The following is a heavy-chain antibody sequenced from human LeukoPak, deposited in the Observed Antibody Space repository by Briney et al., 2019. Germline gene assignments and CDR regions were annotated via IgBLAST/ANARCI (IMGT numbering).Heavy chain of an antibody. J-gene: IGHJ5*02. Sequence: ASVKVSCEASGYTFTSYDINWVRQATGQGPEWMGWMNPNSGNTGYAQKFQGRVTITRNTSISTAYMELSSLRSEDTAVYYCARGLEVFSGGDPGYWFDPWGQGTLVTVSS. D-gene: IGHD2-21*01. CDR1: GYTFTSYD. CDR2: MNPNSGNT. V-gene: IGHV1-8*03. CDR3: ARGLEVFSGGDPGYWFDP.